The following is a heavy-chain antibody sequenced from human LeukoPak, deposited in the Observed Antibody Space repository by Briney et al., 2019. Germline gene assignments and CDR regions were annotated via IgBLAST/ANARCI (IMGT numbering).Heavy chain of an antibody. J-gene: IGHJ3*02. Sequence: ASVKVSCKASGYTFTSYYMHWVRQAPGRGLEWMGIINPSGGSTSYAQKFQGRVTMTRDTSTSTVYMELSSLRSEDTAVYYCARPFLEWSPNDAFGIWGQGTMVTVSS. CDR1: GYTFTSYY. D-gene: IGHD3-3*01. V-gene: IGHV1-46*01. CDR3: ARPFLEWSPNDAFGI. CDR2: INPSGGST.